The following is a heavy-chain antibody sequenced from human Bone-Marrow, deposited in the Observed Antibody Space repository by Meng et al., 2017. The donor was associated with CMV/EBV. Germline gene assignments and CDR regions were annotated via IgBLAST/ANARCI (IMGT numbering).Heavy chain of an antibody. J-gene: IGHJ4*02. Sequence: ASVKVSCKASGGTFSSYAISWVRQAPGHGLEWMGWINPNSDATNYAQKFRGRLTLTRDTSIRAAYMELSSLRSDDTAVYYCVRDGEPYYDTLTGYYTPYWGQGTLVTVSS. CDR3: VRDGEPYYDTLTGYYTPY. D-gene: IGHD3-9*01. V-gene: IGHV1-2*02. CDR1: GGTFSSYA. CDR2: INPNSDAT.